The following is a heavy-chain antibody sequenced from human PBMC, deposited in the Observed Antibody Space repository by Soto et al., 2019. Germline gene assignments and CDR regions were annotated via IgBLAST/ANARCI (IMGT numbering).Heavy chain of an antibody. CDR1: GDSIRSSSY. J-gene: IGHJ6*02. CDR2: IYSTGNT. CDR3: RRSSRYSTDV. Sequence: QLQLQESGPGLVKPSETPSLTCTVSGDSIRSSSYWGWIRQPPGKGLEWIGSIYSTGNTYYNPSLNSQVTISVDTSKNQFSLNVISVTAADTAVYYCRRSSRYSTDVWGQGTTVTVSS. D-gene: IGHD6-13*01. V-gene: IGHV4-39*01.